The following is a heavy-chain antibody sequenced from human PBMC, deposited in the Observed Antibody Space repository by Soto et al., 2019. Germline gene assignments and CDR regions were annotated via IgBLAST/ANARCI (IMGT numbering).Heavy chain of an antibody. Sequence: QVQLVESGGGLVKPGGSLRLSCAASGFTFSDYYMNWIRQAPGKGLEWVSYISSGGDNMYYADSVKGRFTISRDNAKNSLHLQVSSPRAEDTAFYYCARSPGAGVMDLWGQGTMVTVSS. D-gene: IGHD1-1*01. CDR1: GFTFSDYY. CDR3: ARSPGAGVMDL. CDR2: ISSGGDNM. V-gene: IGHV3-11*01. J-gene: IGHJ6*02.